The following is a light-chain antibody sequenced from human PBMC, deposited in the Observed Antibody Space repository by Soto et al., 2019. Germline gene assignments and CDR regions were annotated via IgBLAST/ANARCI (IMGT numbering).Light chain of an antibody. CDR2: GAS. J-gene: IGKJ1*01. CDR1: QSIFNQ. CDR3: QQYNIYPWT. V-gene: IGKV3-15*01. Sequence: EIVMTQSPGTLSVSPGERATLSCRASQSIFNQLAWYQQKPGQAPRLLIYGASTRATGISARFSGSGSGTEFTLSISSLQPDDFATYYCQQYNIYPWTFGQGPRWIS.